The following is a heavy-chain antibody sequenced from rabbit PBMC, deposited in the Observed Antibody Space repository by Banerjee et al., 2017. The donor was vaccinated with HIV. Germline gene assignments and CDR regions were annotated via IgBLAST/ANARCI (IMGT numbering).Heavy chain of an antibody. CDR2: IYTGTGYT. D-gene: IGHD4-1*01. CDR1: GLDFSSSYW. J-gene: IGHJ4*01. CDR3: ARDYSSDWGWEFNL. V-gene: IGHV1S43*01. Sequence: QEQLEESGGGLVKPGGSLTLTCKASGLDFSSSYWICWVRQAPGKGLGWIGCIYTGTGYTYDAGWVGGRFTIARGTSLDTVTLQLANLTAADTAAYFCARDYSSDWGWEFNLWGPGALVTVS.